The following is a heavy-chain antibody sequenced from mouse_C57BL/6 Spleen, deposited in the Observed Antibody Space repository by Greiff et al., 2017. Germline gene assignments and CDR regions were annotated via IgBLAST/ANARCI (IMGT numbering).Heavy chain of an antibody. CDR1: GYAFTNYL. CDR3: ARRSTTVVFDY. CDR2: INPGSGGT. J-gene: IGHJ2*01. Sequence: QVQLKESGAELVRPGTSVKVSCKASGYAFTNYLIEWVKQRPGQGLEWIGVINPGSGGTNYNEKFKGKATLTADKSSSTAYMQLSSLTSEDSAVYVCARRSTTVVFDYWGQGTTLTVSS. D-gene: IGHD1-1*01. V-gene: IGHV1-54*01.